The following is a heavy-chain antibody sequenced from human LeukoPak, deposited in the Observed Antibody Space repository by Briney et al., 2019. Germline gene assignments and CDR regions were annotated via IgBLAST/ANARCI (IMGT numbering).Heavy chain of an antibody. V-gene: IGHV1-46*01. CDR2: INPSGGST. D-gene: IGHD3-22*01. CDR3: ARGHSSGYVSDY. Sequence: GRQAPGXGREWMGIINPSGGSTSYAQKFQGRVTMTRDMSTSTVYMELSSLRSEDTAVYYCARGHSSGYVSDYWGQGTLVTVSS. J-gene: IGHJ4*02.